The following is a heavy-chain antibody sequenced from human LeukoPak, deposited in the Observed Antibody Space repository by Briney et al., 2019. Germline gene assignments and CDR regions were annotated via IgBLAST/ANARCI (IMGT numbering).Heavy chain of an antibody. J-gene: IGHJ5*02. V-gene: IGHV3-15*01. CDR3: TTVVAAAVNGWFDP. Sequence: PGGSLRLSCAASGFTFNNAWMNWVRQAPGKGLEWVGRIKSKTDGGTTDYAAPVKDRFTISRDDSKTTLYLQMNSLRTEDTAVYYCTTVVAAAVNGWFDPWGQGTLVTVSS. D-gene: IGHD6-13*01. CDR1: GFTFNNAW. CDR2: IKSKTDGGTT.